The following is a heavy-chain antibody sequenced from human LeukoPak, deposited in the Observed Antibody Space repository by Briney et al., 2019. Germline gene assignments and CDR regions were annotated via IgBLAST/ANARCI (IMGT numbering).Heavy chain of an antibody. Sequence: GGSLRLSCAASGFTFDDYGMSWVRQAPGKGLEWVSGINWNGGSTGYADSVKGRFTISRDNAKNSLYLQMNSLRAEDTALYHCARDLPKWYCSSTSCYGGFDPWGQGTLVTVSS. CDR1: GFTFDDYG. CDR3: ARDLPKWYCSSTSCYGGFDP. D-gene: IGHD2-2*01. CDR2: INWNGGST. V-gene: IGHV3-20*01. J-gene: IGHJ5*02.